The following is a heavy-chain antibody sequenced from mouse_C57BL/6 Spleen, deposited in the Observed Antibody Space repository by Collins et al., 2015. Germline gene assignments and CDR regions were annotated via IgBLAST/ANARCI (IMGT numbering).Heavy chain of an antibody. CDR1: GFTFSGFW. CDR2: INSDGSAI. CDR3: MRYGSSYLYFDV. Sequence: EVQLLETGGGLVQPGGSRGLSCEGSGFTFSGFWMSWVRQTPGKTLEWIGDINSDGSAINYAPSIKDRFTIFRDNDKSTLYLQMSNVRSEDTATYFCMRYGSSYLYFDVWGAGTTVTFSS. V-gene: IGHV11-2*02. D-gene: IGHD1-1*01. J-gene: IGHJ1*01.